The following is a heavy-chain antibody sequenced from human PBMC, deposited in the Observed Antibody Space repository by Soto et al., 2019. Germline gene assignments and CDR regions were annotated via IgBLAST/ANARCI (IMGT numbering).Heavy chain of an antibody. CDR2: IYYSGST. CDR1: GGSISSYY. V-gene: IGHV4-59*08. Sequence: QVQLQESGPGLVKPSETLSLTCTVSGGSISSYYWSWIRQPPGKGLEWIGYIYYSGSTNYNPSLKSRVTISVDTSKNQFSLKLSSVTAADTAVYYCARHGGYCSGGSCYSDWFDPWGQGTLVTVSS. J-gene: IGHJ5*02. CDR3: ARHGGYCSGGSCYSDWFDP. D-gene: IGHD2-15*01.